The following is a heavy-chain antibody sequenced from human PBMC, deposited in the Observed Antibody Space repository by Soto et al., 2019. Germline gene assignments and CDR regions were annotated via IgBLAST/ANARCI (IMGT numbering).Heavy chain of an antibody. Sequence: QVQLQESGPGLVKPSQTLSLTCTVSGGSISSGGYYWSWIRQHPGKGLEWIGHIYYSGSTYYNPPLKRRVNLSVDTSKNEFALKLCSVTAADTAVYYCARGGRRSPGMDVWCQGTTVTVSS. CDR3: ARGGRRSPGMDV. CDR1: GGSISSGGYY. D-gene: IGHD3-16*01. J-gene: IGHJ6*02. CDR2: IYYSGST. V-gene: IGHV4-31*03.